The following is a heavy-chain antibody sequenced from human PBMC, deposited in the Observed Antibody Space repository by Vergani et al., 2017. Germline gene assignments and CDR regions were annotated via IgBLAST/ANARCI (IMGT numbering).Heavy chain of an antibody. V-gene: IGHV1-24*01. D-gene: IGHD3-22*01. CDR3: ARVDSSGYYSPYYCDY. CDR2: FDPEDGET. CDR1: GYTLTELS. J-gene: IGHJ4*02. Sequence: QVQLVQSGAEVKKPGASVQVSCKVSGYTLTELSMHWVRQAPGKGLEWMGGFDPEDGETIYAQKFQVRVTMTEDTSTDTAYMVLSSLRSEDSAVYYCARVDSSGYYSPYYCDYWGQGTLVTVSS.